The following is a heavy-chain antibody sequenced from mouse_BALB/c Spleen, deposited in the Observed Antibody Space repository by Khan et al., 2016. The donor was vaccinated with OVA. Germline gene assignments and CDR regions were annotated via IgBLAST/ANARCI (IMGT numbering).Heavy chain of an antibody. CDR3: ARHNYGWFAY. D-gene: IGHD1-1*01. CDR1: GFTFSTFG. Sequence: EVELVESGGDLVKPGGSLRLSCAASGFTFSTFGMSWVRQTPDKRLEWVATISSGSSYSYYPDSVKGRFTISRDNAKNTLYLQMSSLKSEDTAIYYCARHNYGWFAYWGQGTLVTVSA. J-gene: IGHJ3*01. V-gene: IGHV5-6*01. CDR2: ISSGSSYS.